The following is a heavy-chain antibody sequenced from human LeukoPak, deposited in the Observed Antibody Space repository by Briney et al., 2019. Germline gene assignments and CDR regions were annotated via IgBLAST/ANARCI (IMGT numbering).Heavy chain of an antibody. CDR1: GGSISSYY. CDR3: AIGPNEYSSSYPLDY. J-gene: IGHJ4*02. CDR2: IYTSGST. Sequence: PSETLSLTCTVSGGSISSYYWSWIRQPAGKGLEWLGRIYTSGSTNYNPSLKSRVTMSVDTSKNQFSLKLSSVTAADTAVYYCAIGPNEYSSSYPLDYWGQGTLVTVSS. D-gene: IGHD6-6*01. V-gene: IGHV4-4*07.